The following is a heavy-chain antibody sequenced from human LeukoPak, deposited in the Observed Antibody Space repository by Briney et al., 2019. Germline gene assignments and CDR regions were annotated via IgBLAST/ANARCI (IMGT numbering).Heavy chain of an antibody. J-gene: IGHJ3*02. CDR3: ARQRVTTRDAFDI. CDR2: IYPADSDA. D-gene: IGHD4-17*01. CDR1: GYSFTNYW. V-gene: IGHV5-51*01. Sequence: GESLKISWKGSGYSFTNYWIGWVRQMPGKGLEWMGIIYPADSDARYSPSFQGQVTISADRSVSTAYLQWSSLKASDTAMYYCARQRVTTRDAFDIWGQGTMVTVSS.